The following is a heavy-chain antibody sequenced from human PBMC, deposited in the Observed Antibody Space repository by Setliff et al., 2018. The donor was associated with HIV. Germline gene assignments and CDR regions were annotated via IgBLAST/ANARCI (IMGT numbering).Heavy chain of an antibody. CDR2: VYFTGHT. Sequence: SETLSLTCTVSGGSISRYYWSWIRQSPGKGLEWIGYVYFTGHTNFNPSLKSRVTMSIDTPQNQFSLKLTSVTATDTAVYYCARHRYSSSINWFDPWGQGTLVTVSS. J-gene: IGHJ5*02. CDR1: GGSISRYY. V-gene: IGHV4-59*08. D-gene: IGHD6-13*01. CDR3: ARHRYSSSINWFDP.